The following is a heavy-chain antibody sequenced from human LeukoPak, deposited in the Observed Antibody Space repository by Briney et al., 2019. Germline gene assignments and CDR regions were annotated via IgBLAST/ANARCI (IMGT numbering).Heavy chain of an antibody. CDR2: ISSSGSTI. J-gene: IGHJ4*02. Sequence: GGSLRLSCAASGFTFSDYYMSWIRQAPGKGPEWVSYISSSGSTIYYADSVKGRFTISRDNAKNSLYLQMNSLRAEDTAVYYCARVGPRIVVVPAAIGVWGQGTLVTVSS. CDR1: GFTFSDYY. V-gene: IGHV3-11*01. CDR3: ARVGPRIVVVPAAIGV. D-gene: IGHD2-2*01.